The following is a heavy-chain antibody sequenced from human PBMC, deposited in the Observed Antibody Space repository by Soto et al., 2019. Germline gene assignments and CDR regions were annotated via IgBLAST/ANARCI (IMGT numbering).Heavy chain of an antibody. J-gene: IGHJ4*02. CDR3: AGSILGYCSSTSCYGPYYFDY. Sequence: PSETLSLTCTVSGVSISSGGYYWSWIRQHPGKGLEWIGYIYYSGSTYYNPSLKSRVTISVDTSKNQFSLKLSSVTAADTAVYYCAGSILGYCSSTSCYGPYYFDYWGQGTLVTVSS. D-gene: IGHD2-2*01. CDR1: GVSISSGGYY. V-gene: IGHV4-31*03. CDR2: IYYSGST.